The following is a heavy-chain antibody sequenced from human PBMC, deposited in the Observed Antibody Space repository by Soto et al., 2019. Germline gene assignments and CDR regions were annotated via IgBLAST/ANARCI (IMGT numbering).Heavy chain of an antibody. D-gene: IGHD3-3*01. CDR1: GGSISSYY. CDR2: IYYSGST. J-gene: IGHJ6*02. V-gene: IGHV4-59*01. CDR3: ARDKGYDFWSGYQGSPNYYGMDV. Sequence: SETLSLTCTVSGGSISSYYWSWIRQPPGKGLEWIGYIYYSGSTNYNPSLKSRVTISVDTSKDQFPLKLSSVTAADTAVYYCARDKGYDFWSGYQGSPNYYGMDVWGQGTTVTVSS.